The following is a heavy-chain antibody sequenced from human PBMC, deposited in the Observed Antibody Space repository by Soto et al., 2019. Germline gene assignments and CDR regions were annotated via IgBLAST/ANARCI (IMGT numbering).Heavy chain of an antibody. V-gene: IGHV3-33*01. CDR3: AREAYGMDV. Sequence: QVQLVESGGGVVQPGRSLRLSCAASGFTFSSYGMHWVRQAPGKGLEWVAVIWYDGSNKYYADSVKGRFTISRDNSKNTLYLQMNSLRAEDTAVCYCAREAYGMDVWGQGTTVTVSS. CDR1: GFTFSSYG. CDR2: IWYDGSNK. J-gene: IGHJ6*02.